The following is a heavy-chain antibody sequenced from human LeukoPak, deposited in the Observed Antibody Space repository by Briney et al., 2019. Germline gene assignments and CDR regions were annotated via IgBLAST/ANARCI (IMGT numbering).Heavy chain of an antibody. V-gene: IGHV1-8*01. Sequence: ASVKASCKASGYTFTSYDINWVRQAAGQGLEWRGWMNPNSGNTGYAQKFQGRVTMTRNCSISTAYLELRSLSSEDTAVYYSARGGYSYGHNYSYYYMAVWAKGATLTVSS. CDR1: GYTFTSYD. CDR3: ARGGYSYGHNYSYYYMAV. J-gene: IGHJ6*03. D-gene: IGHD5-18*01. CDR2: MNPNSGNT.